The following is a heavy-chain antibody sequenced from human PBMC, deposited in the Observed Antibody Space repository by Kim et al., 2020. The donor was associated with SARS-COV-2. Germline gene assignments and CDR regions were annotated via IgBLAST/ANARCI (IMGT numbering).Heavy chain of an antibody. D-gene: IGHD3-10*01. CDR2: ISSNSNYI. V-gene: IGHV3-21*06. Sequence: GGSLRLSCAASRFTFSRYSMTWVRQAPGKGLEWVASISSNSNYIHYAESVKGRFTISRDNAYNILYLQMNNLRAEDTAVYYCARDLNFWEYAPSGFWGQGTRVTVSS. CDR3: ARDLNFWEYAPSGF. CDR1: RFTFSRYS. J-gene: IGHJ4*02.